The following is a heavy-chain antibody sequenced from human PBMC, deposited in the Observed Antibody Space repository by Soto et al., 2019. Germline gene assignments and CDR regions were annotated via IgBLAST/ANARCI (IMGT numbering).Heavy chain of an antibody. D-gene: IGHD6-13*01. Sequence: EVQLVESGGGLVQPGGSLRLSCAASGFTFSSYWMYWVRQAPGKGLEWVSHMNNDGSYIIYAESVKGRFTFSRDNAKNTLYLQMNRLRAEYTAVYYCVRGGYMHACDIWGQGTMVTVSS. J-gene: IGHJ3*02. CDR1: GFTFSSYW. V-gene: IGHV3-74*01. CDR3: VRGGYMHACDI. CDR2: MNNDGSYI.